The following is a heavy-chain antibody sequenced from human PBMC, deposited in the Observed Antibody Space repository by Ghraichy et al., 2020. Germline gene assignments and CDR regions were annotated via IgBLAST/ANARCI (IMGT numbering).Heavy chain of an antibody. CDR1: GFTFSDYY. V-gene: IGHV3-11*06. CDR3: ARDSEVSSSWYNYYGMDG. Sequence: GGSLRLSCTASGFTFSDYYLSWIRQAPGKGQERVSYISSSSSYTNYADSVKGRFTISRDNAKNSLYLQMHSLRAEDTAGYYCARDSEVSSSWYNYYGMDGWGQGTTVNISS. D-gene: IGHD6-13*01. CDR2: ISSSSSYT. J-gene: IGHJ6*02.